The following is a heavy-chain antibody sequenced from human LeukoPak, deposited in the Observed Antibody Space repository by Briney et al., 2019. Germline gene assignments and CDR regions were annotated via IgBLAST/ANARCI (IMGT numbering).Heavy chain of an antibody. Sequence: GESLKISCKGSGYSFTSYWIGWVRQMPGKGLEWMGILYPGDSDPRYSPSFQGQVTISTDKSITTAYLPWSSLVSSDTGMYYCARPANRGDAFDIWGQGTMVTVSS. CDR1: GYSFTSYW. J-gene: IGHJ3*02. CDR3: ARPANRGDAFDI. CDR2: LYPGDSDP. D-gene: IGHD2/OR15-2a*01. V-gene: IGHV5-51*01.